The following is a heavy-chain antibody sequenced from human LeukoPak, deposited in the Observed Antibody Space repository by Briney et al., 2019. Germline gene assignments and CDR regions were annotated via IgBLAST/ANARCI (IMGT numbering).Heavy chain of an antibody. CDR1: GFTVSSNY. V-gene: IGHV3-53*01. CDR3: ANQYYYDSSGYSGFDY. Sequence: GGSLRLSCAASGFTVSSNYMSWVRQAPEKGLEWVSVIYSGGSTYYADSVKGRFTISRDNSKNTLYLQMNSLRAEDTAVYYCANQYYYDSSGYSGFDYWGQGTLVTVSS. CDR2: IYSGGST. D-gene: IGHD3-22*01. J-gene: IGHJ4*02.